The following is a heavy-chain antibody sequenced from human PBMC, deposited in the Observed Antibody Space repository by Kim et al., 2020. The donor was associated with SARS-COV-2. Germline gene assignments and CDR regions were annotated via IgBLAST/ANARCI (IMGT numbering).Heavy chain of an antibody. Sequence: SETLSLTCTVSGGSISSSSYYWGWIRQPPGKGLEWIGSIYYSGSTYYNPSLKSRVTISVDTSKNQFSLKLSSVTAADTAVYYCARGLEDSGSLNFGYWGQGTLVTVSS. CDR1: GGSISSSSYY. D-gene: IGHD1-26*01. V-gene: IGHV4-39*07. J-gene: IGHJ4*02. CDR2: IYYSGST. CDR3: ARGLEDSGSLNFGY.